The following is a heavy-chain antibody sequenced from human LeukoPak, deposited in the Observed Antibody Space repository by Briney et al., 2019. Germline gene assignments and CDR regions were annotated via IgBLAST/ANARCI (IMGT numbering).Heavy chain of an antibody. CDR2: ILTSGTT. Sequence: PSETLSLTCTVSNGSISSYHWSWVRQPPGKGLEWIGYILTSGTTNYNPSLKSRLTISVDTSKNQSSLKLSSVTAADTAVYYCARGVSMVRGGTKYYFDYWGQGTLVTVSS. J-gene: IGHJ4*02. CDR3: ARGVSMVRGGTKYYFDY. CDR1: NGSISSYH. D-gene: IGHD3-10*01. V-gene: IGHV4-4*09.